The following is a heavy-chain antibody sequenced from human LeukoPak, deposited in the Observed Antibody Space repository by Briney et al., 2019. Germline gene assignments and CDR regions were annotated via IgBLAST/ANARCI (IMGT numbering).Heavy chain of an antibody. J-gene: IGHJ3*02. CDR3: AREGTSLHDAFDI. CDR2: IYYSGST. Sequence: SETLSLTCTVSGGSISSYYWSWIRQPPGKGLEWIGYIYYSGSTNYNSSLKSRVTISVDTSKNQFSLKLSSVTAADTAVYYCAREGTSLHDAFDIWGQGTMVTVSS. CDR1: GGSISSYY. V-gene: IGHV4-59*01. D-gene: IGHD3/OR15-3a*01.